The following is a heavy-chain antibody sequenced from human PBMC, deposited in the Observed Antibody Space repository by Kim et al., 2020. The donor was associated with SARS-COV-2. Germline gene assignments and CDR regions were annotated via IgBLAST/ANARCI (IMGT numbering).Heavy chain of an antibody. CDR3: ARGVGGTGTTSY. D-gene: IGHD1-1*01. Sequence: SETLSLTCAVYGGSFSGYYWSWIRQPPGKGLEWIGEINHSGSTNYNPSLKSRVTISVDTSKNQFSLKLSSVTAADTAVYYCARGVGGTGTTSYWGQGTLVTVSS. V-gene: IGHV4-34*01. J-gene: IGHJ4*02. CDR2: INHSGST. CDR1: GGSFSGYY.